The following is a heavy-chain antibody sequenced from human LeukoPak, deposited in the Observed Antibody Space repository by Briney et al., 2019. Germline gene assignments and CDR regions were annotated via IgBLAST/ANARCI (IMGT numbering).Heavy chain of an antibody. Sequence: ASVKVSCKASGYTFTGYYMHWVRQAPGQGLEWMGWINPNSGGTNYAQKFQGRVTMTRDTSISTAYMELSRLRSDDTAVYYCARDRDSGSYYAGYDYWGQGTLVTVSS. CDR1: GYTFTGYY. J-gene: IGHJ4*02. V-gene: IGHV1-2*02. CDR2: INPNSGGT. D-gene: IGHD1-26*01. CDR3: ARDRDSGSYYAGYDY.